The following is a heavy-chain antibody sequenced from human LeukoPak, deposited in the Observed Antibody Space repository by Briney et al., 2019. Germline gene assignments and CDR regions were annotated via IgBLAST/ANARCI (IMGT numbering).Heavy chain of an antibody. CDR1: GYSITNSYS. CDR3: ARVVVVAATRYNWFDP. V-gene: IGHV4-38-2*02. CDR2: IYYSGST. Sequence: SETLSLTCTISGYSITNSYSWAWIRQPPGKGLEWIGSIYYSGSTYYNPSLKSRVTISVDTSTNQFSLKLSSVTAADTAVYYCARVVVVAATRYNWFDPWGQGTLVTVSS. J-gene: IGHJ5*02. D-gene: IGHD2-15*01.